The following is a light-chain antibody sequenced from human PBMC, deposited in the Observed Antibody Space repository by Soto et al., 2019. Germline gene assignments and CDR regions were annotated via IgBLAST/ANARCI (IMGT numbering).Light chain of an antibody. CDR3: QSADSSGTSYVV. J-gene: IGLJ2*01. Sequence: SYELTQPPSVSVSPGQTARITCSGDALPKQYAYWYQQKPGQPPVLVIYKDSERPSGIPERFSGSSSGTTVTLTISGVQAEDEADYYCQSADSSGTSYVVFGGGTKVTVL. V-gene: IGLV3-25*03. CDR2: KDS. CDR1: ALPKQY.